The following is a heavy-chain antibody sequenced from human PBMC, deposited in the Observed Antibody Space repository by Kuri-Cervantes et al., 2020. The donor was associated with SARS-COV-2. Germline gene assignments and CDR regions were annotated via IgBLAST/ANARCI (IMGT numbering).Heavy chain of an antibody. Sequence: GESLKISCAASGFTFSSYDMHWVRQATGRGLEWVSAIGTAGDPYYPGSVKGRFTISRENAKNSLYLQMNSLRAGDTAVYYCAGINYDILTGYYEEGWFDPWGQGTLVTVSS. CDR3: AGINYDILTGYYEEGWFDP. CDR1: GFTFSSYD. V-gene: IGHV3-13*05. J-gene: IGHJ5*02. D-gene: IGHD3-9*01. CDR2: IGTAGDP.